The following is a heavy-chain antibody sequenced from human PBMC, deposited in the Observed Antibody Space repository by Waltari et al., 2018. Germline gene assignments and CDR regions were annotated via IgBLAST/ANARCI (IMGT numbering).Heavy chain of an antibody. D-gene: IGHD1-1*01. CDR3: ARGINESFEP. V-gene: IGHV4-38-2*01. CDR2: IYHSGST. Sequence: QVQLQESGPGLVKPSETLSLTCAVSGYSISRGYYWGWIRQPPGKGLEWIGSIYHSGSTYYNPSLKSRVTISVDTSKNQFSLKLSSVTAADTAVYYCARGINESFEPWGQGTLVTVSS. J-gene: IGHJ5*02. CDR1: GYSISRGYY.